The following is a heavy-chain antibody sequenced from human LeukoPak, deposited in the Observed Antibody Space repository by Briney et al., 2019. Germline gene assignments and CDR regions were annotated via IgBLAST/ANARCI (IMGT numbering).Heavy chain of an antibody. V-gene: IGHV3-7*03. CDR1: GFTFSSYW. CDR3: ARGPLIAAAGTR. D-gene: IGHD6-13*01. CDR2: INQDGTEK. Sequence: GGSLRLSCAASGFTFSSYWMSWVRQAPGEGLEWVAKINQDGTEKAYVDSVRGRFTISRDNAKNSLFLQMNSLRAEDTAVYYCARGPLIAAAGTRWGQGTLVTVSS. J-gene: IGHJ4*02.